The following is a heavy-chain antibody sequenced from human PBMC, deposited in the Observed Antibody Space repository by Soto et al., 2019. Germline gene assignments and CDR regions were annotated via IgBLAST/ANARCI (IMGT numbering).Heavy chain of an antibody. J-gene: IGHJ5*02. CDR1: GGTFSSYA. D-gene: IGHD6-19*01. CDR3: ARVRGSGWYQGWFDP. V-gene: IGHV1-69*06. CDR2: IIPIFGTA. Sequence: SVKVSCKASGGTFSSYAISWVRQAPGQGLEWMGGIIPIFGTANYAQKFQGRVTITADKSTSTAYMELSSLRSEDTAVYYCARVRGSGWYQGWFDPWGQGTLVTVSS.